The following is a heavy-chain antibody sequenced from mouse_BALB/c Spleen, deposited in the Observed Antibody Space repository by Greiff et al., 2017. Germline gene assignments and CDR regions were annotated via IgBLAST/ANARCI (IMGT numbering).Heavy chain of an antibody. V-gene: IGHV1-7*01. CDR3: ARGHGVTTAPMDY. CDR1: GYTFTSYW. J-gene: IGHJ4*01. D-gene: IGHD1-2*01. Sequence: QVQLQQSGAELAKPGASVKMSCKASGYTFTSYWMHWVKQRPGQGLEWIGYINPSTGYTEYNQKFKDKATLTADKSSSTAYMQLSSLTSEDSAVYYCARGHGVTTAPMDYWGQGTSVTVSS. CDR2: INPSTGYT.